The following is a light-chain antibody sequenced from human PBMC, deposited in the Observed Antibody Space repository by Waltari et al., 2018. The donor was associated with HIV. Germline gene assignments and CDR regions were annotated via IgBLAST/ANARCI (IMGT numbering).Light chain of an antibody. CDR3: CSYTGTNPFLL. CDR2: EVT. CDR1: HTNVGSYNL. V-gene: IGLV2-23*02. Sequence: QSALTQPASRSAPPGQSVTISSSGTHTNVGSYNLASWYQQHPGIDPTVIIYEVTQRPSGVSSRFSGAKSGNTASLTISGLQAEDEANYYCCSYTGTNPFLLFGGGTKLTVL. J-gene: IGLJ2*01.